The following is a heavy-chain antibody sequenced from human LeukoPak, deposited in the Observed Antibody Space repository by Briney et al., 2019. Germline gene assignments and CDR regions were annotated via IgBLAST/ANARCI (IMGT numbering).Heavy chain of an antibody. J-gene: IGHJ3*02. D-gene: IGHD3-16*01. Sequence: SETLSLTCTVSGGSISSYYWSWIRQPPGKGLEWIGYIFYSGSTNYNPSFKSRVTISVDTSKNQFSLKLSSVTAADTAVYYCAREGGLQAFDIWGQGTMVTVSS. CDR3: AREGGLQAFDI. CDR1: GGSISSYY. CDR2: IFYSGST. V-gene: IGHV4-59*01.